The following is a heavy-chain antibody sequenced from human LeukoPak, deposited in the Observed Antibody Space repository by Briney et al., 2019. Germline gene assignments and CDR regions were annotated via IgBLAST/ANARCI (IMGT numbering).Heavy chain of an antibody. CDR2: IISSGTTI. J-gene: IGHJ4*02. CDR1: GLTFSSHE. CDR3: ARDYTAMVPGGDY. V-gene: IGHV3-48*03. Sequence: GGSLRLSCAASGLTFSSHEMNWVRKAPGKGLEWVSYIISSGTTIYYADSVKGRFTISRDNANNSLYLQMNSLRAEDTAVYYCARDYTAMVPGGDYWGQGTLVTVSS. D-gene: IGHD5-18*01.